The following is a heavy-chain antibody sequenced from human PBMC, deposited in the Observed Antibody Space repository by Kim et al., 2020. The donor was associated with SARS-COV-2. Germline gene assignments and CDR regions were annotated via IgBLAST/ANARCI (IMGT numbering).Heavy chain of an antibody. D-gene: IGHD6-19*01. V-gene: IGHV3-21*01. CDR2: ISSSSSYI. CDR3: ARGSFPGQWLVMVEMDPSHFEYYFDY. J-gene: IGHJ4*02. Sequence: GGSLRLSCAASGFTFSSYSMNWVRQAPGKGLEWVSSISSSSSYIYYADSVKGRFTISRDNAKNSLYLQMNSLRAEDTAVYYCARGSFPGQWLVMVEMDPSHFEYYFDYWGQGTLVTVSS. CDR1: GFTFSSYS.